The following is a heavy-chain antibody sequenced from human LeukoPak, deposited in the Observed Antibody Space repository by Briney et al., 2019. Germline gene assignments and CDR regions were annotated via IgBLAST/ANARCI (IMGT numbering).Heavy chain of an antibody. D-gene: IGHD6-25*01. V-gene: IGHV3-48*03. CDR1: GFTFSSYA. Sequence: PGGSLRLSCAASGFTFSSYAMSWVRQAPGKGLEWVSYITGGGLTIYYADSVKGRFTISRDNAKNSLYLQMNSLRAEDTGVYYCARGGGRRYFDYWGQGTLVTVSS. CDR3: ARGGGRRYFDY. J-gene: IGHJ4*02. CDR2: ITGGGLTI.